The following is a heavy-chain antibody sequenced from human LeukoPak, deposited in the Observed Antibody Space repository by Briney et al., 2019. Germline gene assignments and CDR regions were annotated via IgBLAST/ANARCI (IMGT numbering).Heavy chain of an antibody. Sequence: GGSLRLSCAASGFTFSNAWMSWVRQAPGKGLGWVGRIKSKTDGGTTDYAAPVKGRFTISRDDSKNTLYLQMNSLKTEDTAVYYCTTELRTVRYYMDVWGKGTTVTVSS. CDR3: TTELRTVRYYMDV. CDR1: GFTFSNAW. CDR2: IKSKTDGGTT. V-gene: IGHV3-15*01. D-gene: IGHD4-17*01. J-gene: IGHJ6*03.